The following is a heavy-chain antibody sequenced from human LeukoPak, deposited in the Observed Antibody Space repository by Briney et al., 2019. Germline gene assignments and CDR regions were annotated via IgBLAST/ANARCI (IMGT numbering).Heavy chain of an antibody. J-gene: IGHJ4*02. CDR1: GYTFTSYG. CDR3: ARKVAGPHPIDY. CDR2: ISAYNGNT. D-gene: IGHD6-19*01. V-gene: IGHV1-18*01. Sequence: ASVKVSCKASGYTFTSYGISWVRQAPGQGLEWMGWISAYNGNTNYAQKLHGRVTMTTDTSTSTAYMGLRSLRSDDTAVYYCARKVAGPHPIDYWGQGTLVTVSS.